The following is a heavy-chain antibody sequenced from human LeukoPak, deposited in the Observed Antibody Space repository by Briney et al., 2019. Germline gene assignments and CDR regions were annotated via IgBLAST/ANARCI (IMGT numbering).Heavy chain of an antibody. CDR1: GFTFSTYS. CDR3: ATDSSIAAEVDY. V-gene: IGHV3-21*01. D-gene: IGHD6-6*01. Sequence: TGGPLRLFCGASGFTFSTYSMNGVRGAPGEGLEGVSASSTGISYISYADSVKGRFAISRDNDKNSLYLQMNSMRAEDTAVYCCATDSSIAAEVDYWGQGTLVSVSS. CDR2: SSTGISYI. J-gene: IGHJ4*02.